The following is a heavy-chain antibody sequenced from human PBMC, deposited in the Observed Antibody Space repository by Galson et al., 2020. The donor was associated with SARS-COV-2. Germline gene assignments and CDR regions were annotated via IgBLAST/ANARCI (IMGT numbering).Heavy chain of an antibody. CDR1: GFTFTTYA. D-gene: IGHD2-2*01. CDR3: ARDVDVVPEAYLEH. J-gene: IGHJ4*02. V-gene: IGHV3-30*04. CDR2: VSYDGTNK. Sequence: GESLKISCAASGFTFTTYAMHWVRQAPGKGLEWVAVVSYDGTNKYYADSVKGRFTISRDNSKNTLFLQMNRLRAEDTAVYYCARDVDVVPEAYLEHWGQGTLVTVSS.